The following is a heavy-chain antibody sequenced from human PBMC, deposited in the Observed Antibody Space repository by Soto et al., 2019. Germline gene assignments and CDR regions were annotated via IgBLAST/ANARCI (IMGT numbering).Heavy chain of an antibody. J-gene: IGHJ4*02. CDR1: GFTFSDYY. V-gene: IGHV3-11*01. CDR2: ISSSGSTI. D-gene: IGHD2-2*01. CDR3: ARGGNDGIVVVSAAVIGGYFDY. Sequence: QVQLVESGGGLVKPGGSLRLSCAASGFTFSDYYMSWIRQAPGKGLEWVSYISSSGSTIYYADSVKGRFTISRDNAKNSVYLQMNRQRAEDTAEYYCARGGNDGIVVVSAAVIGGYFDYWGQGTLVTVSS.